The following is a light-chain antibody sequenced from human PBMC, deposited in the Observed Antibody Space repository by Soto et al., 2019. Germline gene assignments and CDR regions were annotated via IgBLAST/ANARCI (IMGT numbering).Light chain of an antibody. CDR3: PQFNSYSPGA. V-gene: IGKV1-5*01. CDR2: DAS. J-gene: IGKJ1*01. CDR1: QSISSW. Sequence: DIQMTQSPSTLSASVVGRVTITCRASQSISSWLAWYQQKPVKAHKLLIYDASSLESGVPSRFSGSVSGTEFTLTISSLKPDDFANYYCPQFNSYSPGAFGQGTKV.